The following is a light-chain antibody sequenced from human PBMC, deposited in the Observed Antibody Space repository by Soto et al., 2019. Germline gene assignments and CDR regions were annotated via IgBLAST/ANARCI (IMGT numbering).Light chain of an antibody. CDR2: GAS. Sequence: EIVMTQSPATLSVSPGERATLSCRASQSVSSNLAWYQQKPGQAPRLLIYGASTRATGIPARFSGSRSGTEFTLTISSLQSEDFAVYYCQQYNNWPYTFGQGTKLENK. CDR3: QQYNNWPYT. V-gene: IGKV3-15*01. CDR1: QSVSSN. J-gene: IGKJ2*01.